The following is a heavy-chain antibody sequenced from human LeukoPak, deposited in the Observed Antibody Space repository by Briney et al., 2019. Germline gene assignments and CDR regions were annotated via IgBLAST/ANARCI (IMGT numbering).Heavy chain of an antibody. CDR1: GFTFSNYW. CDR3: ARDSSGWSNWFDP. V-gene: IGHV3-7*01. J-gene: IGHJ5*02. D-gene: IGHD6-19*01. CDR2: IKQDGSEI. Sequence: GGSLRLSCAASGFTFSNYWMSWVRQAPGKGLEWVANIKQDGSEIYYVDSVKGRFTISRDNAKNSLYLQMNSLRAEDTAVYYCARDSSGWSNWFDPWGQGTLVTVSS.